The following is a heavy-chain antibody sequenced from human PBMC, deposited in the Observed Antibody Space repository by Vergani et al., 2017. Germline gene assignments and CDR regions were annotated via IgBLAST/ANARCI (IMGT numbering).Heavy chain of an antibody. CDR2: ISSSSSYI. Sequence: EVQLLESGGGLVQPGGSLRLSCAASGFTFSSYSMNWVRQAPGKGLEWVSSISSSSSYIYYADSVKGRFTISRDNAKNSLYLQMNSLRAEDTAVYYCARDYPSSWVCDIWGQGTMVTVSS. V-gene: IGHV3-21*01. CDR3: ARDYPSSWVCDI. CDR1: GFTFSSYS. D-gene: IGHD2-8*01. J-gene: IGHJ3*02.